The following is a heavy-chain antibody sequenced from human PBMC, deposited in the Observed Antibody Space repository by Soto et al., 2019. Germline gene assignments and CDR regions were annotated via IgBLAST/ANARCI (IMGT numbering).Heavy chain of an antibody. V-gene: IGHV1-69*13. CDR3: ASHYYDSSGYYSFDY. Sequence: SVKVSCKASGGTFSSYAISWVRQAPGQGLEWMGGIIPIFGTANYAQKFQGRVTITADESTSTACMELSSLRSEDTAVYYCASHYYDSSGYYSFDYWGQGTLVTVSS. CDR1: GGTFSSYA. J-gene: IGHJ4*02. CDR2: IIPIFGTA. D-gene: IGHD3-22*01.